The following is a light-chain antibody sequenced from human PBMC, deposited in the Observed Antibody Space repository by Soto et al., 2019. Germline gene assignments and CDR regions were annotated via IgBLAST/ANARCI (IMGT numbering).Light chain of an antibody. CDR2: ATS. V-gene: IGKV3-20*01. J-gene: IGKJ2*01. CDR1: QSLTSNS. Sequence: DIVLTQSPGTLSLSPGERAALSCRASQSLTSNSLAWFQQKPGQAPRLLIYATSTRATGIPDSFSASGSGPDFTLIITRLAPEDFAVYFCHQYGSSPYTFGQGTKLEIK. CDR3: HQYGSSPYT.